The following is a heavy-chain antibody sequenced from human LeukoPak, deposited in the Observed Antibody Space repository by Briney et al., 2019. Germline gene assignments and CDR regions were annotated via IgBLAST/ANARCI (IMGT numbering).Heavy chain of an antibody. CDR2: ISTYNGNT. D-gene: IGHD6-13*01. CDR1: GYTFTGYY. J-gene: IGHJ4*02. V-gene: IGHV1-18*04. Sequence: ASVKVSCTASGYTFTGYYMHWVRQAPGQGLEWMGWISTYNGNTNYAQKFQGRVTMTTDTSTSTAYMELRSLRSDDTAVYYCARGLTIAAAGTYGYWGQGTLVTVSS. CDR3: ARGLTIAAAGTYGY.